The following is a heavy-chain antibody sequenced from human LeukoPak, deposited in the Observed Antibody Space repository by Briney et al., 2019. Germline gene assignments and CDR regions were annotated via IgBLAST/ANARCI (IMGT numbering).Heavy chain of an antibody. D-gene: IGHD5-18*01. V-gene: IGHV1-46*01. CDR2: SNPSGGST. Sequence: ASVKVSCKASGYTFTSYYMHLVRQAPGQGLEWMGISNPSGGSTSYAQKFQGRVTMTRDTSTSTDYMELSSLRSEDTAVYYCARERYSYGHGGPENLDYWGQGTLVTVSS. J-gene: IGHJ4*02. CDR3: ARERYSYGHGGPENLDY. CDR1: GYTFTSYY.